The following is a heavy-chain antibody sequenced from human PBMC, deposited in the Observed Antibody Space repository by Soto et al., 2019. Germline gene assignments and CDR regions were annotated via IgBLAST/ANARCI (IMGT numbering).Heavy chain of an antibody. J-gene: IGHJ6*03. Sequence: PGGSLRLSCAASGFTFSSYAMSWVRQAPGKGLEWVSAISGSGGSTYYADSVKGRFTISRDNSKNTLYLQMNSLRAEDTAVYYCAKDRPPGHRLYYYMDVWGKGTTVTVSS. D-gene: IGHD7-27*01. CDR3: AKDRPPGHRLYYYMDV. V-gene: IGHV3-23*01. CDR1: GFTFSSYA. CDR2: ISGSGGST.